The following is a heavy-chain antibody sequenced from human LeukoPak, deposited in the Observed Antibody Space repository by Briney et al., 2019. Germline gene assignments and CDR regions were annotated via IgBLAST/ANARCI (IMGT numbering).Heavy chain of an antibody. D-gene: IGHD4-11*01. CDR2: ISGSGGST. CDR1: GFTFSSYA. Sequence: PGGSLRLSCAASGFTFSSYAMSWARQAPGKWLEWVSAISGSGGSTYYADSVKGRFTISRDNSKNTLYLQMNSLRAEDTAVYYCAKVPYSKVTKVMRLYWGQGTLVTVSS. J-gene: IGHJ4*02. V-gene: IGHV3-23*01. CDR3: AKVPYSKVTKVMRLY.